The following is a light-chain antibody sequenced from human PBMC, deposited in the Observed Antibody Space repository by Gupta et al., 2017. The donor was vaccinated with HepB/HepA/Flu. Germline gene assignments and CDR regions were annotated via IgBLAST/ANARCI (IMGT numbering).Light chain of an antibody. CDR3: QQYKDWPVLT. CDR2: GSS. CDR1: QSVSTN. J-gene: IGKJ4*01. Sequence: EMVMTQSPATLFVSPGERVTLSCRASQSVSTNVACYHHKRGQAPRLLISGSSTRATGIPGRFSGSGSGTEFTLTIGSLQSEDSAIYYCQQYKDWPVLTFGGGTKVEIK. V-gene: IGKV3-15*01.